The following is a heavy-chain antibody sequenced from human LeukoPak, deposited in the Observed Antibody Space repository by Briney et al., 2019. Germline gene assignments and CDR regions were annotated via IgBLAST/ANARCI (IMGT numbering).Heavy chain of an antibody. CDR3: ARAGGYCGRISCPYYFDY. CDR1: GYTFTNYV. V-gene: IGHV1-2*02. D-gene: IGHD2-15*01. Sequence: GASVKVSCKASGYTFTNYVIHWVRQAPGQGLEWMGWINPNSGGTNYAQEFQGRVTMTRDTSINTAYMELSSLRSEDTAVYYCARAGGYCGRISCPYYFDYWGQGSLVAVSS. J-gene: IGHJ4*02. CDR2: INPNSGGT.